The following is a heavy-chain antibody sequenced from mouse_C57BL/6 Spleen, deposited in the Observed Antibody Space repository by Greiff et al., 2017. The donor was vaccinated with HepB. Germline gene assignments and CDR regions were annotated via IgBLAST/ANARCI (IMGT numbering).Heavy chain of an antibody. D-gene: IGHD1-1*01. Sequence: QVQLQQPGAELVKAGASVKMSCKASGYTFTSYWMHWVKQRLGQGLEWFAETNPTNGRTYYNEKFKSKATLTVAKSSSTAYMLLSGPTFVDSAVYYCARIKKIVATYIDYGGQGTTLTVSS. J-gene: IGHJ2*01. CDR3: ARIKKIVATYIDY. CDR2: TNPTNGRT. CDR1: GYTFTSYW. V-gene: IGHV1S81*02.